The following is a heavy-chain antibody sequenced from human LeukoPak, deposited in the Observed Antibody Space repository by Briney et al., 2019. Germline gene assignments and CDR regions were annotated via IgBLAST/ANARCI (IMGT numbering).Heavy chain of an antibody. CDR3: AKAIGRYPPRDSSGPNGRFGY. Sequence: GGSLRLSCAGSGFTFNTYAMSWVRQAPGKGLEWVSAISGSGGSTYYADSVRGRFTISRDISKNTLYLQINSLRADDTAVYYCAKAIGRYPPRDSSGPNGRFGYWGQGTLVTVSS. V-gene: IGHV3-23*01. J-gene: IGHJ4*02. CDR1: GFTFNTYA. D-gene: IGHD3-22*01. CDR2: ISGSGGST.